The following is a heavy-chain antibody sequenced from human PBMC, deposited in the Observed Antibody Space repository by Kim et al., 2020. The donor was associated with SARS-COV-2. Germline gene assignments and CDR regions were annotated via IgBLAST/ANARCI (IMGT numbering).Heavy chain of an antibody. CDR2: IYT. CDR3: ARGGSGYSTD. D-gene: IGHD6-13*01. J-gene: IGHJ4*02. Sequence: IYTTDADSGKGRFTISRGNAKNTLYLQRNSLRAEDTAVYYCARGGSGYSTDWGQGTLVTVSS. V-gene: IGHV3-74*01.